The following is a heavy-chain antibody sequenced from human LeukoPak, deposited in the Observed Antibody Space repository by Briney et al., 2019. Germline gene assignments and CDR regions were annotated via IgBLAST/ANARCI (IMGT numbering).Heavy chain of an antibody. J-gene: IGHJ4*02. CDR2: ISSNGRTR. CDR3: ARYSDYGDY. CDR1: GFTFSDYE. D-gene: IGHD4-11*01. Sequence: GGSLRLSCAASGFTFSDYEMTWVRQAPGKGLEWISYISSNGRTRSYADSVKGRFTISRDNAKNSLYLQMNSLRAEDTAVYYCARYSDYGDYWGQGTLVTVSS. V-gene: IGHV3-48*03.